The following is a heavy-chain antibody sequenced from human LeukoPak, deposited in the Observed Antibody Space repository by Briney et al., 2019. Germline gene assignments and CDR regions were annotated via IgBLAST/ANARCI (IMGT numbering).Heavy chain of an antibody. CDR1: GFTFNSYN. D-gene: IGHD3-10*01. Sequence: GGSLRLSCAASGFTFNSYNMNWVRQAPGKGLEWVSYISSRSSTIYYADSVKGRFTISRDNSKNTLYLQMNSLRAEDTAVYYCARIRFGESYAPKSYYYYYMDVWGKGTTVTISS. CDR3: ARIRFGESYAPKSYYYYYMDV. V-gene: IGHV3-48*01. CDR2: ISSRSSTI. J-gene: IGHJ6*03.